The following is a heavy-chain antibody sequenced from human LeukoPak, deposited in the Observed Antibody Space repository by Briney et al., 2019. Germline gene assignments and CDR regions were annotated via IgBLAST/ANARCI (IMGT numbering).Heavy chain of an antibody. V-gene: IGHV1-69*01. Sequence: GSSVKVSCKASGGTFSSYAISWVQQAPGQGLEWMGGIIPIFGTANYAQKFQGRVTITADESTSTAYMELSSLRSEDTAVYYCARGGYYDSSGYPRSGYGMDVWGQGTTVTVSS. J-gene: IGHJ6*02. CDR3: ARGGYYDSSGYPRSGYGMDV. CDR2: IIPIFGTA. D-gene: IGHD3-22*01. CDR1: GGTFSSYA.